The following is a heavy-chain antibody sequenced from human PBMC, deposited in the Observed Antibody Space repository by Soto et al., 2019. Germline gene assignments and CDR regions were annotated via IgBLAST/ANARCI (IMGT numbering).Heavy chain of an antibody. D-gene: IGHD2-15*01. CDR1: GYTFTYYG. CDR2: ISTYSGDT. CDR3: ARDERDSCSGGFTHYFDP. Sequence: RASVKVSCKASGYTFTYYGISWVRQAPGQGLERLGWISTYSGDTNSAPRLQGRLTMSTDTSTSTAYTELRSLTSDDTAVYYCARDERDSCSGGFTHYFDPWGQGTLVTVSS. V-gene: IGHV1-18*04. J-gene: IGHJ5*02.